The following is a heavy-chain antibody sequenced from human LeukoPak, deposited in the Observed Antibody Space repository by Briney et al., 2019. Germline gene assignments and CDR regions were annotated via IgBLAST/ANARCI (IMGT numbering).Heavy chain of an antibody. V-gene: IGHV4-4*07. D-gene: IGHD2-21*01. J-gene: IGHJ4*02. CDR2: IYTSGST. Sequence: TSETLSLTCTVSGGSISSYYWSWIRQPAGKGLEWIGRIYTSGSTNYNPSLKSRVTMSVDTSKNQFSLKLSSVTAADTAVYYCVRECGGDCYRAFDYWGQGTLVTVSS. CDR1: GGSISSYY. CDR3: VRECGGDCYRAFDY.